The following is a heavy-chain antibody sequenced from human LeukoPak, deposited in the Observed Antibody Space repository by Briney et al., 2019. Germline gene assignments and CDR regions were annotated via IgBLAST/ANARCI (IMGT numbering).Heavy chain of an antibody. J-gene: IGHJ5*02. CDR1: GYTFTSYG. CDR3: ARGCGERDWFDP. D-gene: IGHD2-21*01. CDR2: INPNSGGT. V-gene: IGHV1-2*02. Sequence: ASMKVSCKASGYTFTSYGISWVRQAPGQGLEWMGWINPNSGGTNYIQKFQGRVTMTRDTSISTAYMELSRLRSDDTAVYYCARGCGERDWFDPWGQGTLVTVSS.